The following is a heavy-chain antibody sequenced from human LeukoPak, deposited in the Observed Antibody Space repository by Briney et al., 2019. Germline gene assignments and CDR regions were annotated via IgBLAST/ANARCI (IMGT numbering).Heavy chain of an antibody. D-gene: IGHD1-14*01. CDR2: IYYSGST. J-gene: IGHJ5*02. CDR3: VRAARYYWFDP. V-gene: IGHV4-61*01. Sequence: PSETLSLTCTVSGDSVSSGSHYWSWIRQPPGKGLECIGYIYYSGSTNYNPSLKSRVTISIDTSKNQFSLKLSSVTAAGTAVYYCVRAARYYWFDPWGQGTLVTVSS. CDR1: GDSVSSGSHY.